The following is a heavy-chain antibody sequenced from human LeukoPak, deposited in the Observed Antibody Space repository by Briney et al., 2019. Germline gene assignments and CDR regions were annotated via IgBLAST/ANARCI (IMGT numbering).Heavy chain of an antibody. Sequence: ASVKVSCKVSGYNLTELSMHWVRQAPGKGLEWMGGFDPEDGETIYAQKFQGRVTMTEDTSTDTAYMELSSLRSEDTAVYYCATDRRRGYKWNQHLNWFDPWGQGTLVTVSS. CDR3: ATDRRRGYKWNQHLNWFDP. J-gene: IGHJ5*02. CDR2: FDPEDGET. V-gene: IGHV1-24*01. D-gene: IGHD1-1*01. CDR1: GYNLTELS.